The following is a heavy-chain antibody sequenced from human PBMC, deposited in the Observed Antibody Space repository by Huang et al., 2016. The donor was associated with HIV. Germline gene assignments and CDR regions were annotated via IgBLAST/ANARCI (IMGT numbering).Heavy chain of an antibody. CDR3: ARGRGTSWSFFDT. D-gene: IGHD2-2*01. CDR2: ITQSGST. CDR1: GDSLSGFF. J-gene: IGHJ5*02. Sequence: QVRLDQWGAGLLKPSETLTLTCAVYGDSLSGFFWSWIRQSPGRGLEWIGEITQSGSTNYNPALKSRVTIAIDTSKKQFSLKLKSVTADDTSTYYCARGRGTSWSFFDTWGQGSFVTVSS. V-gene: IGHV4-34*01.